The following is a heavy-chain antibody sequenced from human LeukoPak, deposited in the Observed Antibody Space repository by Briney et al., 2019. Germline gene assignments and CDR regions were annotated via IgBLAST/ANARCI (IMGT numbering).Heavy chain of an antibody. D-gene: IGHD3-9*01. CDR2: IYYSGST. CDR3: ARGGYDISDY. CDR1: GSSISSYY. V-gene: IGHV4-59*01. Sequence: PSETLSLTCTVSGSSISSYYWSWIRQPPGKGLEWIGYIYYSGSTNYNPSLKSRVTISVDTSKNQFSLKLSSVTAADTAVYYCARGGYDISDYWGQGTLVTVSS. J-gene: IGHJ4*02.